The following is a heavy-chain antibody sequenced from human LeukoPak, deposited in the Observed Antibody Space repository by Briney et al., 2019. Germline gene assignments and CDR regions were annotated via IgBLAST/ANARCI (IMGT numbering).Heavy chain of an antibody. CDR1: GYTFTSYA. CDR3: ARAWVTTALSERYFDL. CDR2: INAGNGNT. V-gene: IGHV1-3*01. D-gene: IGHD4-17*01. Sequence: GASVKVSCKASGYTFTSYAMHWVRQAPGQRLEWMGWINAGNGNTKYSQKFQGRVTITRDTSASTAYMELSSLRSEDTAVYYCARAWVTTALSERYFDLWGRGTLVTVSS. J-gene: IGHJ2*01.